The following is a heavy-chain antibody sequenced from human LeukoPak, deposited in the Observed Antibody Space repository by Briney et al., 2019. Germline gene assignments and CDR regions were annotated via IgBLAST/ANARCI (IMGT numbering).Heavy chain of an antibody. CDR1: GFTFSSYW. CDR3: ARGRGLTLSYHYFDY. J-gene: IGHJ4*02. CDR2: INSDGSSA. Sequence: GGSLRLPCAASGFTFSSYWMHWVRQAPGKGLVWVSRINSDGSSATYADSVKGRFTISRDNAKNSLYLQVNSLRDEDTAVYYCARGRGLTLSYHYFDYWGQGTLVTVSS. V-gene: IGHV3-74*01. D-gene: IGHD3-10*01.